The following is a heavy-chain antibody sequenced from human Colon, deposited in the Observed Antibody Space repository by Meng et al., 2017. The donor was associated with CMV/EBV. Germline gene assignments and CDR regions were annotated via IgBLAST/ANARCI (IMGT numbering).Heavy chain of an antibody. D-gene: IGHD6-19*01. CDR2: ISYSGNT. CDR1: GGSISSSSYY. Sequence: SETLSLTCTVSGGSISSSSYYWGWIRQPPGKGLEWIGYISYSGNTNYNPSLKSRVTISVDTSRNQFSLRLTSVSAADTAMYYCARESSGWSTGIDSWGQGTPVTVSS. CDR3: ARESSGWSTGIDS. J-gene: IGHJ4*02. V-gene: IGHV4-61*05.